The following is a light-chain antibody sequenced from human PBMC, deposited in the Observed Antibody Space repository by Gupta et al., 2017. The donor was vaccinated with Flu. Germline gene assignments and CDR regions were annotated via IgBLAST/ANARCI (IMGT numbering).Light chain of an antibody. V-gene: IGKV3-15*01. J-gene: IGKJ1*01. CDR3: QQYNNWPT. CDR2: GAS. Sequence: EIVMTQSPATLSVSPGERATLSCRASQSVSSNLAWYQQKPGQAPRLLIYGASTRATGIPARFSGSGSWTEFTLTISSLQSEDFAVYYWQQYNNWPTFGQGTKVEIK. CDR1: QSVSSN.